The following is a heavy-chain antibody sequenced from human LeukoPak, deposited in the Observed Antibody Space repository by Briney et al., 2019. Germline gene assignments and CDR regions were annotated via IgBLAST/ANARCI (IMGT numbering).Heavy chain of an antibody. Sequence: PSETLSLTCNVSGGSISSYYWSWIRQPPGKALEWIGNIFYSGSTYYSPSLKSRVTISLDTSRNQFSLKLNSVTAADTAVYYCAKSNGYGLIDIWGQGTMVTVSS. CDR3: AKSNGYGLIDI. CDR1: GGSISSYY. CDR2: IFYSGST. D-gene: IGHD3-22*01. V-gene: IGHV4-59*12. J-gene: IGHJ3*02.